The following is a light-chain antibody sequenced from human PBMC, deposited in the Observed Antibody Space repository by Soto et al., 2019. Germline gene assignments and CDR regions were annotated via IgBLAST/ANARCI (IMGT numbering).Light chain of an antibody. CDR1: ISNIGGNS. V-gene: IGLV1-51*01. Sequence: QCLLTQPPSVSAAPGQKFTISCSGSISNIGGNSVSWYQQLPGTAPELLIYDDNKRPSGIPDRFSGSKSGTSATLGITGFQTGDEADYYCGSWDSSLSAYVFGTGTKVTVL. CDR3: GSWDSSLSAYV. J-gene: IGLJ1*01. CDR2: DDN.